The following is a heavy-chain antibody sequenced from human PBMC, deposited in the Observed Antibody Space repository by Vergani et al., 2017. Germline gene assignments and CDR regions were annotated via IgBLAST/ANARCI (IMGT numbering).Heavy chain of an antibody. V-gene: IGHV3-23*04. Sequence: EVQLVESGGGLVQPGGSLRLSCAASGFTFSSYWMHWVRQAPGKGLVWVSAISGSGGSTYYADSVKGRFTISRDNSKNTLYLQMNSLRAEDTAVYYCAKVLFVWFGETRSGMDVWGQGTTVTVSS. J-gene: IGHJ6*02. D-gene: IGHD3-10*01. CDR3: AKVLFVWFGETRSGMDV. CDR1: GFTFSSYW. CDR2: ISGSGGST.